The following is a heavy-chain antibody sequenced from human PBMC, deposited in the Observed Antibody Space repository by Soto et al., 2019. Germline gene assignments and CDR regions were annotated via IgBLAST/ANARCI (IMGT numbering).Heavy chain of an antibody. Sequence: QVQLVESGGGVVQPGRSLRLSCAASGFTFSSYAMHWVRQAPGKGLERVAVISYDGSNKYYADSVKGRFTISRDNSKNTLYLQMNSLRAEDTAVYYCARDLLLTYSSGWYGVSLDYWGQGTLVTVSS. J-gene: IGHJ4*02. CDR1: GFTFSSYA. D-gene: IGHD6-19*01. CDR3: ARDLLLTYSSGWYGVSLDY. V-gene: IGHV3-30-3*01. CDR2: ISYDGSNK.